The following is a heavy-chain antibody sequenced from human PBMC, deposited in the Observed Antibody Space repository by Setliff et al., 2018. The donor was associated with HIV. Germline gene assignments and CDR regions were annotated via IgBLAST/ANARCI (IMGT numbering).Heavy chain of an antibody. CDR1: GGFIKNSNYY. CDR2: IYYTGST. D-gene: IGHD1-26*01. J-gene: IGHJ6*02. Sequence: PSETLSLTCTVYGGFIKNSNYYRGWIRQPPGKGLEWIGSIYYTGSTYYNPSLKSRVTISVDTSKNQFSLKLNSVTAADTAVYYCEAATVGETGYYGIDVWGPGTTVTVSS. CDR3: EAATVGETGYYGIDV. V-gene: IGHV4-39*07.